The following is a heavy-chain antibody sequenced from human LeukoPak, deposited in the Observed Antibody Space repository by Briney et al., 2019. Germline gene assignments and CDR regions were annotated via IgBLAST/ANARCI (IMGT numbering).Heavy chain of an antibody. CDR1: GGSISSGDYY. D-gene: IGHD3-10*01. CDR3: ARVGMVRGVTDHFDY. J-gene: IGHJ4*02. Sequence: SETLSLTCTVSGGSISSGDYYWSWIRQPPGKGLEWIGYIYYSGSTYYNPSLKSRVTISVDTSKNQFSLKLSSVTVADTAVYYCARVGMVRGVTDHFDYWGQGTLVTVSS. CDR2: IYYSGST. V-gene: IGHV4-30-4*02.